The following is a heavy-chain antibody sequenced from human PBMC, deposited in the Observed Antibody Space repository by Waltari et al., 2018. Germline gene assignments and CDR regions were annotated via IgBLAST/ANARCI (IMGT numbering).Heavy chain of an antibody. V-gene: IGHV3-48*01. CDR1: GFTFSSYN. CDR3: ARELRVGWFDP. CDR2: ISSNRNTV. J-gene: IGHJ5*02. D-gene: IGHD4-17*01. Sequence: EVQLVESGGGLVQPGGSLRLSCAASGFTFSSYNLTWVRQAPGKGLEWISHISSNRNTVYYADSVRGRFTISRDNGQNSLYLQMNNLSAEDTAIYYCARELRVGWFDPWGQGTLVTVSS.